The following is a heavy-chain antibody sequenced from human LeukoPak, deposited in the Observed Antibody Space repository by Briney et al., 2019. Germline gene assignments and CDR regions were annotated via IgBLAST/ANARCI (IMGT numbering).Heavy chain of an antibody. D-gene: IGHD6-19*01. Sequence: GGSLRLSCAASGFPFSSYAMSWVRQAPGKGLEWVSAISGSGGSTYYADSVKGRFTISRDNSKNTLYLQMNSLRAEDTAVYYCAKGRYSSGWYYFDYWGQGTLVTVSS. CDR2: ISGSGGST. CDR1: GFPFSSYA. CDR3: AKGRYSSGWYYFDY. J-gene: IGHJ4*02. V-gene: IGHV3-23*01.